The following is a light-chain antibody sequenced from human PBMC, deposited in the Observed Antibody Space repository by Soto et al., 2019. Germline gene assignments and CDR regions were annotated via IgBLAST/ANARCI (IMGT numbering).Light chain of an antibody. Sequence: DIPMTQSPSSVSASVGDRVTITCRASQGIGSWLAWYQQKPGTAPKLLIYAASSLPSGVPSRFSGSGSGTDFTLTISSLQPEDFATYYCQQANSFPLTFGGGTKVEIK. V-gene: IGKV1D-12*01. CDR1: QGIGSW. J-gene: IGKJ4*01. CDR3: QQANSFPLT. CDR2: AAS.